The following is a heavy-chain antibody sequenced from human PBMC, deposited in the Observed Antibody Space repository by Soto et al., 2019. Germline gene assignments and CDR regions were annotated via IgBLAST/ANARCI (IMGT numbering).Heavy chain of an antibody. CDR2: IYYSGST. D-gene: IGHD3-22*01. J-gene: IGHJ4*02. Sequence: QLQLQESGPGLVKPSETLSLTCTVSGGSISSSSYYWGWIRQPPGKGLEWIGSIYYSGSTYYNPSLKSRVTISVDTSKNQFSLKRSSVTAAYTAVYYCARHQTHYYDSSGYQYYFDYWGQGTLVTVSS. CDR3: ARHQTHYYDSSGYQYYFDY. V-gene: IGHV4-39*01. CDR1: GGSISSSSYY.